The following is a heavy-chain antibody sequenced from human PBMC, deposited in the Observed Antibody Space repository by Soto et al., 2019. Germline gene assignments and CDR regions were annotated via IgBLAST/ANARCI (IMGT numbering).Heavy chain of an antibody. CDR2: VSSSSSYI. J-gene: IGHJ4*02. D-gene: IGHD2-2*01. Sequence: GGSLRLSCAASGFTFSDYYMSWIRQAPGKGLEWVSYVSSSSSYINYADSVKGRFTISRDNAKNSLYLQMNSLRAEDTAVYYCARGLDIVVVPAAQLDYWGQGTLVTVSS. V-gene: IGHV3-11*06. CDR1: GFTFSDYY. CDR3: ARGLDIVVVPAAQLDY.